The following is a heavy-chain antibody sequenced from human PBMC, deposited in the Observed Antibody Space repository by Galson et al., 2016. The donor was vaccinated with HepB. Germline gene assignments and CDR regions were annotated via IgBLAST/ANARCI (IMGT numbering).Heavy chain of an antibody. CDR3: ARDYGPGGQIQKYDY. J-gene: IGHJ4*02. D-gene: IGHD3-10*01. CDR2: ITSSGSTI. Sequence: SLRLSCAASGFTFSGHYMSWIRQAPGKGLEWISYITSSGSTIYYADSVKGRFTISRDNAQNSLYLQMNNLMPEDTAVYYCARDYGPGGQIQKYDYWGQGTLVTVSS. V-gene: IGHV3-11*01. CDR1: GFTFSGHY.